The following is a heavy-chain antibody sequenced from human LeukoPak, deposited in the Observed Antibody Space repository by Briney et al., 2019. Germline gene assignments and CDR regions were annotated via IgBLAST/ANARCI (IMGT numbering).Heavy chain of an antibody. CDR2: ISGSGGST. V-gene: IGHV3-23*01. CDR3: AKVGYSSGWYPDAFDI. Sequence: PGGSLRLSCVASGFTFTTYAMSWVRQAPGKGPEWVSAISGSGGSTYYADSVKGRFTISRDNSKNTLYLQMNSLRAEDTAVYYCAKVGYSSGWYPDAFDIWGQGTMVTVSS. J-gene: IGHJ3*02. CDR1: GFTFTTYA. D-gene: IGHD6-19*01.